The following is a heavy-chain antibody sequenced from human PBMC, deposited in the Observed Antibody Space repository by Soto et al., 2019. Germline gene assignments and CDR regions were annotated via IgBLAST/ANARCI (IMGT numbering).Heavy chain of an antibody. V-gene: IGHV3-48*02. CDR2: ISSSSSTI. CDR1: GFTFSSYS. CDR3: ARDHDSSGYYYNPFDY. D-gene: IGHD3-22*01. Sequence: GSLRLSCAASGFTFSSYSMNWVRQAPGKGLEWVSYISSSSSTIYYADSVKGRFTISRDNAKNSLYLQMNSLRDEDAAVYYCARDHDSSGYYYNPFDYWGQGTLVTVSS. J-gene: IGHJ4*02.